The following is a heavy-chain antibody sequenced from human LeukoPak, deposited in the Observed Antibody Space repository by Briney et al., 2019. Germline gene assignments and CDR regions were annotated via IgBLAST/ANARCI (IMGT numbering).Heavy chain of an antibody. Sequence: ASVKISCKASGYTFTSYDLNWVRRATGQGLEWMGWMSPASGNTGYAQEFQGRVTMTRDTSVSTAYMELNSLRSEDTAVYYCARGPPNWGFDSWGQGTLVTVSS. CDR1: GYTFTSYD. CDR2: MSPASGNT. CDR3: ARGPPNWGFDS. J-gene: IGHJ4*02. V-gene: IGHV1-8*01. D-gene: IGHD7-27*01.